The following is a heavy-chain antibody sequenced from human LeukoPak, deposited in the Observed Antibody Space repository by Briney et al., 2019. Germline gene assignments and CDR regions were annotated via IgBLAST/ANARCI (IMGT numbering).Heavy chain of an antibody. CDR2: ISWYSGSI. J-gene: IGHJ4*02. D-gene: IGHD3-22*01. CDR1: GFTFDDYA. CDR3: AKGSGTYYYDSSGSYYFDY. Sequence: GRSLRLSCAASGFTFDDYAIHWVRQAPRKGPEWVSGISWYSGSIGYADSVKGRFTISRDNAKNSLYLQMNSLRPEDTAFYYCAKGSGTYYYDSSGSYYFDYWGQGTLVTVSS. V-gene: IGHV3-9*01.